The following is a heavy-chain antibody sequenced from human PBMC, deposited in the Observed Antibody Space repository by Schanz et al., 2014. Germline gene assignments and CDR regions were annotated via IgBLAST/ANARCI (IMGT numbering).Heavy chain of an antibody. CDR3: AKDAAYYDSVIFPDH. CDR1: GFTLSSYG. J-gene: IGHJ4*02. V-gene: IGHV3-33*06. CDR2: ISYDGSSK. Sequence: VQLVESGGGVVQPGRSLRLSCSASGFTLSSYGMHWVRQAPGKGLEWVALISYDGSSKNHADSVQGRFTISRDNSKNALYLQMNSLRAEDTAIYFCAKDAAYYDSVIFPDHWGQGTLVTVSS. D-gene: IGHD3-22*01.